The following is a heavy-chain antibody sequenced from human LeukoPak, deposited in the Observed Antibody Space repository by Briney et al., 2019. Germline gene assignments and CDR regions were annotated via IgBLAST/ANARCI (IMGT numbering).Heavy chain of an antibody. CDR2: INHNGST. CDR1: GGSFSGYY. Sequence: SDTLSLTCDVYGGSFSGYYWSWIRQPPGKGLEWIGEINHNGSTNYNPSLKSRVTISVDTSKNQFSLKLSSVTAADTAVYYCARRTRYSSSSYYFDYWGQGTLVTVSS. J-gene: IGHJ4*02. V-gene: IGHV4-34*01. CDR3: ARRTRYSSSSYYFDY. D-gene: IGHD6-6*01.